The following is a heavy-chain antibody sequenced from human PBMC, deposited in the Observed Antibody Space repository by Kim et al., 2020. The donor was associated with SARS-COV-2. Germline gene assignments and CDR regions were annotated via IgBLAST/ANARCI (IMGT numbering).Heavy chain of an antibody. CDR2: IYSGGST. V-gene: IGHV3-53*01. D-gene: IGHD5-12*01. CDR3: ARDYTWTIYYYGMDV. CDR1: GFTVSSNY. J-gene: IGHJ6*02. Sequence: GGSLRLSCAASGFTVSSNYMSWVRQAPGKGLEWVSVIYSGGSTYYADSVKGRFTISRDNSKNTLYLQMNSLRAEDTAVYYCARDYTWTIYYYGMDVWGQGTTVTVSS.